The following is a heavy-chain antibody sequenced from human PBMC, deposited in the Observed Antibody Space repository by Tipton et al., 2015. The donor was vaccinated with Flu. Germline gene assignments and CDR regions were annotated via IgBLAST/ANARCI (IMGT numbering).Heavy chain of an antibody. CDR2: ISSSSNYI. D-gene: IGHD3-22*01. J-gene: IGHJ4*02. CDR1: GFTLISHS. Sequence: GSLRLSCVASGFTLISHSMSWVRQAPGKGLEWVSSISSSSNYIYYADSVKGRFTFSRDNAKNSLYLQMNSLGPEETAIYYCTKDLYSRESSCYHGYFDTWGRGPLVTFSP. V-gene: IGHV3-21*01. CDR3: TKDLYSRESSCYHGYFDT.